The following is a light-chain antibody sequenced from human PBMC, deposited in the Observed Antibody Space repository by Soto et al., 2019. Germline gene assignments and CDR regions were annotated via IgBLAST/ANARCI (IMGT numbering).Light chain of an antibody. Sequence: DIQMTQSPSSLSASVGDRVTITCRASQSISSYLNWYQQKPGKAPKLLIYAASSLQSGVPSRFSGSGSWTYFTLTISRLQPEDFATYYCQQSYSTPYTFGQGTKLEIK. J-gene: IGKJ2*01. CDR2: AAS. V-gene: IGKV1-39*01. CDR1: QSISSY. CDR3: QQSYSTPYT.